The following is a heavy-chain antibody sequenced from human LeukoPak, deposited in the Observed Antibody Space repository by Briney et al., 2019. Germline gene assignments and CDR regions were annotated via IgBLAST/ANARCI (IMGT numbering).Heavy chain of an antibody. D-gene: IGHD6-6*01. CDR3: ARERPNDY. J-gene: IGHJ4*02. CDR1: GFTFSTYW. CDR2: IRQDGSVK. V-gene: IGHV3-7*01. Sequence: PGGSLRLSCAASGFTFSTYWMSWVRQTPGKGLEWVANIRQDGSVKYYVDSVKGRFTISRDNAKNSLCLQMSSLRAEDTAIYYCARERPNDYWGQGTLVTVSS.